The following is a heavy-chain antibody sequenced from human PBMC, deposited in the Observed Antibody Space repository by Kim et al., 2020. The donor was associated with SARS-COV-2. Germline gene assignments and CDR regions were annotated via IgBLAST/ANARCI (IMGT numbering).Heavy chain of an antibody. CDR3: ARETGVQQLGSFTGFDY. V-gene: IGHV3-30*04. CDR1: GFTFSSYA. CDR2: ISYDGSNK. J-gene: IGHJ4*02. D-gene: IGHD6-13*01. Sequence: GGSLRLSCAASGFTFSSYAMHWVRQAPGKGLEWVAVISYDGSNKYYADSVKGRFTISRDNSKNTLYLQMNSLRAEDTAVYYCARETGVQQLGSFTGFDYWGQGTLVTVSS.